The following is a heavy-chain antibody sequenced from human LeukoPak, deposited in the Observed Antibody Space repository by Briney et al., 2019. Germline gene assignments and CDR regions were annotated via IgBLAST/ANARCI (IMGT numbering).Heavy chain of an antibody. V-gene: IGHV3-11*05. D-gene: IGHD2-15*01. CDR1: GFTFSDYY. J-gene: IGHJ4*02. CDR3: ARDCSGGSCYDF. CDR2: ISGSSSYT. Sequence: GGALRLSCAATGFTFSDYYMSWIRPAPGKGLEGLSYISGSSSYTNYADSMNGRFIISRDNAKNSLYLHMNSLRAEDTAVYYCARDCSGGSCYDFWGQGTLVTVSS.